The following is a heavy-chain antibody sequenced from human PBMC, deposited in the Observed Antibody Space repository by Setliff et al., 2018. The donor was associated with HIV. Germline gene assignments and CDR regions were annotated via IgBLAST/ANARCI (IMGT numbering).Heavy chain of an antibody. V-gene: IGHV4-31*03. CDR3: AARGSYHFDY. CDR2: IYYSGST. Sequence: PSETLSLTCTVSGGSISSGGYYWTWIRQHPGKGLEWIGYIYYSGSTYYNPSLKSRVTISVDTSKNQFSLRLSSVTAADTAVYYCAARGSYHFDYWGQGILVTVSS. CDR1: GGSISSGGYY. D-gene: IGHD1-26*01. J-gene: IGHJ4*02.